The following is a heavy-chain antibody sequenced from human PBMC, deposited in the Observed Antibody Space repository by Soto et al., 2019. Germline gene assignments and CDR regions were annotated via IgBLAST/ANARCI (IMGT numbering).Heavy chain of an antibody. V-gene: IGHV3-33*01. CDR3: ARDPTQKSSFEWSHIYYGMDV. CDR1: GFTFSSYG. CDR2: IWYDGSNK. D-gene: IGHD3-9*01. Sequence: GGSLRLSCAASGFTFSSYGMHWVRQAPGKGLEWVAVIWYDGSNKYYADSVKGRFTISRDNSKNTLYLQMNSLRAEDTAVYYCARDPTQKSSFEWSHIYYGMDVWGQGTTVTVSS. J-gene: IGHJ6*02.